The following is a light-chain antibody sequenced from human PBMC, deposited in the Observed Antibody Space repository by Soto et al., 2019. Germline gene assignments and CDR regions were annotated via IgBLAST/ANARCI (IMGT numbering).Light chain of an antibody. CDR1: ISDIGAYNC. V-gene: IGLV2-14*01. CDR3: SSYTTSRTFV. Sequence: QSALTQPASVSGSPGQSITISCTGTISDIGAYNCVSWYQQHPGKVPILMIYHVTARPSGVSNRFSASKSGNTASLTISGLQAEDEAESYCSSYTTSRTFVFGTVTKLTVL. J-gene: IGLJ1*01. CDR2: HVT.